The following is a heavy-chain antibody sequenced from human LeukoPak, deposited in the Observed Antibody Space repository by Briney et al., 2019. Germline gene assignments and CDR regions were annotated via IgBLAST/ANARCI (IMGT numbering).Heavy chain of an antibody. J-gene: IGHJ4*02. Sequence: PGGSLRLSCAASGFTVSSNYMSWVRQAPGKGLEWVSVFYSGGITYYADSVKGRCTISRHNSKNMLYLQMNRLRAEDTALYYCVREGRGTYSFDFWGQGTLVTVSS. CDR1: GFTVSSNY. CDR2: FYSGGIT. D-gene: IGHD3-10*01. CDR3: VREGRGTYSFDF. V-gene: IGHV3-53*01.